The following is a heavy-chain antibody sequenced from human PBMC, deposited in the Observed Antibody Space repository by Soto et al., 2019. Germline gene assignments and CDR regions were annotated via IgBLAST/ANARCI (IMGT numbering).Heavy chain of an antibody. V-gene: IGHV3-48*02. CDR1: GFTFSSYS. CDR3: ARDLPMGDYYGMDV. Sequence: GGSLRLSCAASGFTFSSYSMNWVRQAPGKGLEWVSYISSSSSTIYYADSVKGRFTISRDNAKNSLYLQMNSLRDEDTAVYYCARDLPMGDYYGMDVWGQGTTVTVSS. J-gene: IGHJ6*02. CDR2: ISSSSSTI. D-gene: IGHD3-16*01.